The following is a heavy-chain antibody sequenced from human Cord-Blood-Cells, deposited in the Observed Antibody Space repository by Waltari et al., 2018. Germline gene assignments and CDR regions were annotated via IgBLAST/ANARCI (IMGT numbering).Heavy chain of an antibody. CDR3: ARGGNARKNAADYFDY. D-gene: IGHD6-25*01. CDR2: INHSGST. CDR1: GGSFSGYY. Sequence: QVQLQQWGAGLLKPSETLSLTCAVYGGSFSGYYWSWIRQPPGKGLEWIGEINHSGSTNYNPSLKGRVTISVDTSKNQFSLKLSSVTAADTAVYYCARGGNARKNAADYFDYWGQGTLVTVSS. V-gene: IGHV4-34*01. J-gene: IGHJ4*02.